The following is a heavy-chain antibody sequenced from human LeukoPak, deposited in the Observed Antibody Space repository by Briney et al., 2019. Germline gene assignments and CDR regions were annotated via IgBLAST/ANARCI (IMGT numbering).Heavy chain of an antibody. CDR2: IGTAGDT. Sequence: GGSLRLSCAASGFTFSSYDMHWVRHATGKGLEWVSAIGTAGDTYYPGSVKGRFTISRENAKNSLYLQMNSLRAGDTAVYYCARCRGSGRSGWHFDLWGRGTLVSVSS. CDR3: ARCRGSGRSGWHFDL. V-gene: IGHV3-13*01. CDR1: GFTFSSYD. D-gene: IGHD6-19*01. J-gene: IGHJ2*01.